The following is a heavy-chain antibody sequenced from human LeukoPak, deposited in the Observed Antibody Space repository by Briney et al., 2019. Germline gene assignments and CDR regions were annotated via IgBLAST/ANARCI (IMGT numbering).Heavy chain of an antibody. CDR2: ISGTSTYT. D-gene: IGHD6-13*01. CDR1: GFTFSDNY. V-gene: IGHV3-11*05. J-gene: IGHJ4*02. Sequence: PGGSLRLSCAASGFTFSDNYMSWIRQAPGKGLEWISYISGTSTYTNYADSVKGRFTISRDNAKNLVYLQMNSLRAEDTAVYYCARDRAVGTPAGGHEFDYWGQGTLVTVSS. CDR3: ARDRAVGTPAGGHEFDY.